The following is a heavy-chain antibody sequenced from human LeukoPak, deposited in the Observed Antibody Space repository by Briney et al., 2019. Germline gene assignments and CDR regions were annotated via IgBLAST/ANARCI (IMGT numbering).Heavy chain of an antibody. V-gene: IGHV3-7*01. J-gene: IGHJ6*03. CDR2: IKEDGSEK. Sequence: QTGGSLRLSCAASGFMFSYYWMSWVRQAPGKGLEWVANIKEDGSEKYYVDSVKGRFTISRDNAKNSLYLQMNSLRAEDTAVYYCARDRLGHSLSGMITKHKYYYYYMDVWGKGTTVTVSS. D-gene: IGHD3-3*01. CDR1: GFMFSYYW. CDR3: ARDRLGHSLSGMITKHKYYYYYMDV.